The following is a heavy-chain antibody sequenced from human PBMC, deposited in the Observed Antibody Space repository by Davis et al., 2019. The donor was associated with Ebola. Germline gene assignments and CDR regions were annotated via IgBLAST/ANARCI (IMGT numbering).Heavy chain of an antibody. J-gene: IGHJ4*02. D-gene: IGHD3/OR15-3a*01. CDR3: VTEDWYRFES. CDR2: ISWNSNNI. CDR1: GFPFGDYA. V-gene: IGHV3-9*01. Sequence: SLKISCAASGFPFGDYAMHWVRQAPGKGLEWVSGISWNSNNIGYADSVKGRFTISRDNAKNSLYLQMNSLRDEDTAVYYCVTEDWYRFESWGQGTLVTVSS.